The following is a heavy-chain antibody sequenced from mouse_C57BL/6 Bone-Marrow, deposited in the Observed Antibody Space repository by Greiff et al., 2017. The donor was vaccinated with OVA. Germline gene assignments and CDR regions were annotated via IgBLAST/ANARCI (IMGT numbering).Heavy chain of an antibody. CDR3: TTPITTVVHYFDY. J-gene: IGHJ2*01. V-gene: IGHV14-4*01. D-gene: IGHD1-1*01. CDR1: GFNIKDDY. CDR2: IDPENGDT. Sequence: VQLQQSGAELVRPGASVKLSCTASGFNIKDDYMHWVKQRPEPGLEWIGWIDPENGDTEYASKFQGKATITADTSSNTAYLQLSSLTSEDTAVYYCTTPITTVVHYFDYWGQGTTLTVSS.